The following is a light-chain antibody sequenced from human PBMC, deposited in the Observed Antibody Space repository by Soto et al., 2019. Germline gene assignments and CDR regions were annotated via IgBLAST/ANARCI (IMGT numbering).Light chain of an antibody. CDR3: QLYSGYSLFT. Sequence: DIQMTQSPSTLSASVGDRVTITCRASQSISGWLAWYQQRPGKAPKLLIYDASSLESGVPSRFSGSGSGTEFTLTIGGLQPDDFATYYCQLYSGYSLFTFGPGTIVDIK. J-gene: IGKJ3*01. CDR2: DAS. CDR1: QSISGW. V-gene: IGKV1-5*01.